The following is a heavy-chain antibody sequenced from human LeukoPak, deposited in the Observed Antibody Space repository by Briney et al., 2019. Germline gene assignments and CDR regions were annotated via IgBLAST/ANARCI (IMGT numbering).Heavy chain of an antibody. CDR3: ARVPVYYDSSGYPFDY. Sequence: PSETLSLTCTVSGGSISSGGYYWGWIRQHPGKGLEWIGYIYYSGSTYYNPSLKSRVTISVDTSKNQFSLKLSSVTAADTAVYYCARVPVYYDSSGYPFDYWGQGTLVTVSS. J-gene: IGHJ4*02. D-gene: IGHD3-22*01. CDR2: IYYSGST. CDR1: GGSISSGGYY. V-gene: IGHV4-31*03.